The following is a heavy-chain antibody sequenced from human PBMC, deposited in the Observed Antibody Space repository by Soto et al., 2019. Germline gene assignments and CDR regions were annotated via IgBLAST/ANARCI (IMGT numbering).Heavy chain of an antibody. CDR2: IWYDGSNK. CDR1: GFTFSNYD. CDR3: ATDGGSGWHFDY. Sequence: QVQLVESGGGVVQPGRSLRLSCAASGFTFSNYDMHWVRQAPGKGLEWVAAIWYDGSNKYYADSVKGRFTISRDNSKNTLYLQMNSLRAEDTAVYYCATDGGSGWHFDYWGQGTLVTVSS. J-gene: IGHJ4*02. D-gene: IGHD6-19*01. V-gene: IGHV3-33*01.